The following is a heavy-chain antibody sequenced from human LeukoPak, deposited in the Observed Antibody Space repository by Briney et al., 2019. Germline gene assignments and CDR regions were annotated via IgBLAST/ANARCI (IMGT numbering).Heavy chain of an antibody. CDR2: IYYSGST. CDR3: VGGGDYYFDY. D-gene: IGHD3-16*01. Sequence: SETLSLTCSVSDDSITMYYWSWIWQPPGKGLEWIGYIYYSGSTNYNPSLKSRVTISVDTSKNQFSLKLSSVTAADTAVYYCVGGGDYYFDYWGQGTLVTVSS. V-gene: IGHV4-59*12. CDR1: DDSITMYY. J-gene: IGHJ4*02.